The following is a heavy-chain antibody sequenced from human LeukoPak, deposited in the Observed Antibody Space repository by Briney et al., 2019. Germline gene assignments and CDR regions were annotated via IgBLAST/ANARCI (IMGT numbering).Heavy chain of an antibody. J-gene: IGHJ4*02. CDR2: ISYDGSNK. V-gene: IGHV3-30*18. CDR3: TKQGGEVPAVTDY. D-gene: IGHD2-2*01. Sequence: GGSLRLSCAASGSTFSSYGMHWVRQAPGKGLEWVAVISYDGSNKYYADSVKGRFTISRDNSKNTLYLQMNSLRAEDTAVYYCTKQGGEVPAVTDYWGQGTLVTVSS. CDR1: GSTFSSYG.